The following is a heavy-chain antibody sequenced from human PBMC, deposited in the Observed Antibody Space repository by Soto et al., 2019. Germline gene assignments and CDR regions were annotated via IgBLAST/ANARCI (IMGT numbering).Heavy chain of an antibody. CDR1: GGSISSFY. V-gene: IGHV4-59*06. Sequence: SSETLSLTCTVSGGSISSFYWSWLRQPQGKGLEWIGYIFYRGNTYYNPSLESRVTISLDTSKNQFSLKLSSVTAADTAVFYCVVGYCSSASCPGWFDPWGQGILVTVAS. CDR3: VVGYCSSASCPGWFDP. D-gene: IGHD2-2*01. J-gene: IGHJ5*02. CDR2: IFYRGNT.